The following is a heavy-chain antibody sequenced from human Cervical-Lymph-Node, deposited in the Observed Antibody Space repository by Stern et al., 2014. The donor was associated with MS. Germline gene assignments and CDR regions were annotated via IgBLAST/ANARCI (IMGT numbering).Heavy chain of an antibody. CDR2: IYHSGST. CDR1: GGSISSGNYY. CDR3: ARGSREVLLPRFYFDY. V-gene: IGHV4-31*03. D-gene: IGHD3-3*01. Sequence: QLQESGPGLVKPSQTLSLTCTVSGGSISSGNYYWSWIRQHPGKGLEWIGSIYHSGSTYCNPPLKSRVTTSIDTSKNQFSLKLSSVTAADTAVYYCARGSREVLLPRFYFDYWGQGTLVTVSS. J-gene: IGHJ4*02.